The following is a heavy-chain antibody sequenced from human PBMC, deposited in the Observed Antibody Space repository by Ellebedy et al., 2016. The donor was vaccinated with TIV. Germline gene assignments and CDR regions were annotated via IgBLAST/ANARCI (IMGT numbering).Heavy chain of an antibody. D-gene: IGHD1-26*01. V-gene: IGHV1-18*01. CDR3: VRSWYSGSFYFEY. CDR2: ISAYNGNT. Sequence: AASVKVSCKASGYTFTSYGISWVRHAPGQGLSWVGWISAYNGNTEYAQKLHGRVTMTTDISTSTAYMDLTSLTSDDTAVYYCVRSWYSGSFYFEYWGQGTLVTVSS. J-gene: IGHJ4*02. CDR1: GYTFTSYG.